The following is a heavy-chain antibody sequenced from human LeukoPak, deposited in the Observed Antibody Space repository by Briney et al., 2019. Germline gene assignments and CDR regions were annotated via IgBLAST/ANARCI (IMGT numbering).Heavy chain of an antibody. CDR1: GYSISSGYY. CDR3: AGGPMVRRGAPLYCYYYMDV. V-gene: IGHV4-38-2*01. CDR2: IYHSGST. Sequence: SETLSLTCAVSGYSISSGYYWGWIRTPPGKGLEWIGCIYHSGSTYYNPSLKSRGTISVDTSKHQFSLKLSSVTAADTAVYYCAGGPMVRRGAPLYCYYYMDVWGKGSTVTVSS. D-gene: IGHD3-10*01. J-gene: IGHJ6*03.